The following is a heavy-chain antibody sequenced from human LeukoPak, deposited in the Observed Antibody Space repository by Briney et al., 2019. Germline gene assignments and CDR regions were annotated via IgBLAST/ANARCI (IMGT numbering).Heavy chain of an antibody. J-gene: IGHJ6*04. Sequence: GGSLRLSCAASGFTFSSYSMKGVRQAPGKGLEGVSSISSSSSDIYYADSVKGRFTISRDNAKNSLYLQMNSLRAEDTAVYYCAREEGDMFGELSFLMDVWGKATTVTVSS. V-gene: IGHV3-21*01. CDR1: GFTFSSYS. CDR3: AREEGDMFGELSFLMDV. CDR2: ISSSSSDI. D-gene: IGHD3-10*02.